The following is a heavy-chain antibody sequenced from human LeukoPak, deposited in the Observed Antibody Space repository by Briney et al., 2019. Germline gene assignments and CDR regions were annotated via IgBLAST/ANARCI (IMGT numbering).Heavy chain of an antibody. CDR2: IYYSGST. CDR3: AREPYDYVWGSYPVGYFDY. Sequence: SQTLSLTCTVSGVSISSGDYYWRWIRQPPGKGLEWIGYIYYSGSTYYNPSLKSRVTISVDTSKNQFSLKLSSVTAADTAVYYCAREPYDYVWGSYPVGYFDYWGQGTLVTVSS. CDR1: GVSISSGDYY. D-gene: IGHD3-16*02. J-gene: IGHJ4*02. V-gene: IGHV4-30-4*01.